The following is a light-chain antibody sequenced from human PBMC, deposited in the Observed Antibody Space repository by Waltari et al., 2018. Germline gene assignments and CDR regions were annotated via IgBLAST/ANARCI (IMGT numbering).Light chain of an antibody. CDR3: QAWDSSTVV. CDR2: QDI. Sequence: SYELTQPPSVSVSPGQTASITCSGDKLGDNYVCWYQQKPGQSPVRVIYQDIKRPSGVPWRFSGSNSGNTATLTISGTQAMDEADYYCQAWDSSTVVIGGGTKLTVL. V-gene: IGLV3-1*01. J-gene: IGLJ2*01. CDR1: KLGDNY.